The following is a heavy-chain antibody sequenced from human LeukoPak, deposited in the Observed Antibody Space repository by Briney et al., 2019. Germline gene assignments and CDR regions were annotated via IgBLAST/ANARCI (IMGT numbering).Heavy chain of an antibody. CDR1: GYTFTGYY. J-gene: IGHJ4*02. D-gene: IGHD2-15*01. CDR3: ARGTVYCSGGSCYRGIWFFDY. CDR2: INPNSGGT. V-gene: IGHV1-2*02. Sequence: ASVKVSCKASGYTFTGYYMHWVRQAPGQGLEWMGWINPNSGGTNYAQKFQGRVTMTRDTSISTAYMELSRLRSDDTAVYYCARGTVYCSGGSCYRGIWFFDYWGQGTLVTVSS.